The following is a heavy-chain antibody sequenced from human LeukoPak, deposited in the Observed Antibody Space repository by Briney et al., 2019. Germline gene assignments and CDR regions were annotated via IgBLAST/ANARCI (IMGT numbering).Heavy chain of an antibody. CDR3: ARVHDYGDYDWFDP. CDR2: IYYSGST. D-gene: IGHD4-17*01. V-gene: IGHV4-31*03. CDR1: GGSISSGGYY. Sequence: SETLSLTCTVSGGSISSGGYYWSWLRQHPGKGLEWIGYIYYSGSTYYNPSLKSRVTISVDTSKNQFSLKLSSVTAADTAVYYCARVHDYGDYDWFDPWGQGTLVTVSS. J-gene: IGHJ5*02.